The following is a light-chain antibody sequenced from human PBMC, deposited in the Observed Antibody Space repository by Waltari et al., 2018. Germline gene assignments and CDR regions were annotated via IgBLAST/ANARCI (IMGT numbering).Light chain of an antibody. CDR1: QSVSSN. Sequence: EIVMTQSPATLSVSPGERATLSCRASQSVSSNLAWYQQKPGQAPRLLIYGASTRATGGPARFSGSGSGTDFTLTISGLQSEDYAVYFCHQHNSWPPLSFGGGTKVEIK. CDR3: HQHNSWPPLS. CDR2: GAS. V-gene: IGKV3-15*01. J-gene: IGKJ4*01.